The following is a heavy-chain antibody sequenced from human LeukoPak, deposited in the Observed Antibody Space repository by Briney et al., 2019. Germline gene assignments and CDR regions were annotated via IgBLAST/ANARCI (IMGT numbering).Heavy chain of an antibody. J-gene: IGHJ2*01. CDR1: GYTFTGYY. D-gene: IGHD4-11*01. CDR3: ARDPGYSNYRYFDL. Sequence: SVKVSCKASGYTFTGYYMHWVRQAPGQGLEWMGWINPNSGGTNYAQKLQGRVTMTRDTSISTAYMELSRLRSDDTAVYYCARDPGYSNYRYFDLWGRGTQVTVSS. V-gene: IGHV1-2*02. CDR2: INPNSGGT.